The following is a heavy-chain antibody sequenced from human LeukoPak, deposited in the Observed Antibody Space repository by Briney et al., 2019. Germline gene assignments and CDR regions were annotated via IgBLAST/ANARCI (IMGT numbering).Heavy chain of an antibody. D-gene: IGHD3-10*01. CDR3: SMGYITLPFDY. CDR1: GFTFSSYA. Sequence: GGSLRLSCAASGFTFSSYAMSWVRQAPGKGLGWVSAISGSGGSTYYADSVKGRFTISRDNSKNTLYLQMNSLRAEDTAVYYCSMGYITLPFDYWGQGTLVTVSS. J-gene: IGHJ4*02. CDR2: ISGSGGST. V-gene: IGHV3-23*01.